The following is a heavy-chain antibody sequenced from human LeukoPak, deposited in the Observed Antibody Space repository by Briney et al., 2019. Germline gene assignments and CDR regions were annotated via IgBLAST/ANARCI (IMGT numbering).Heavy chain of an antibody. CDR1: GFTFSSYA. CDR2: ISYDGSNK. J-gene: IGHJ6*02. Sequence: QTGGSLRLSCAASGFTFSSYAMHWVRQAPGKGLEWVAVISYDGSNKYYADSVKGRFTISRDNSKNTLYLQMNSLRAEDTAVYYCAKAVRSSYGYYGMDVWGQGTTVTVSS. CDR3: AKAVRSSYGYYGMDV. D-gene: IGHD5-18*01. V-gene: IGHV3-30*04.